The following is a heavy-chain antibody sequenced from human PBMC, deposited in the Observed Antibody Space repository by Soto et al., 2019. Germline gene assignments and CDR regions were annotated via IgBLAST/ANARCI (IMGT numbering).Heavy chain of an antibody. J-gene: IGHJ5*02. CDR1: GFTFSSYS. CDR2: ISSSRSYI. D-gene: IGHD3-22*01. V-gene: IGHV3-21*01. Sequence: PGGSLRLSCAASGFTFSSYSMNWVRQAPGKGLEWVSSISSSRSYIYYADAVKGRVTSSRDNANSSLYLHMNSLISEETAGDYFARDYYDSSGYPNWFDPWGQGTLVPVS. CDR3: ARDYYDSSGYPNWFDP.